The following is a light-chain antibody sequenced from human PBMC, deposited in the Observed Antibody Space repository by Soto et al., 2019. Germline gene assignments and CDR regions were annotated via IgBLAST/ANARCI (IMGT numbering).Light chain of an antibody. V-gene: IGLV4-69*01. CDR3: QSWGTGVEL. CDR1: SGHSSYA. CDR2: LNSDGSH. Sequence: QSVLTQSPSASASLGASVKLTCTLSSGHSSYAIAWHQQQPEKGPRYLMKLNSDGSHSKGDGIPDRFSGSSSGAERYLTMPGLLSEDDADASGQSWGTGVELFGGGPEL. J-gene: IGLJ2*01.